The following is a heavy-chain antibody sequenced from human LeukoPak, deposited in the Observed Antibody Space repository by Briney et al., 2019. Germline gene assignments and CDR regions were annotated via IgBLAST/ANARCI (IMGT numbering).Heavy chain of an antibody. V-gene: IGHV3-21*01. CDR3: ARVSRGKWELLGAHDY. D-gene: IGHD1-26*01. CDR2: ISTSSSYI. CDR1: GFTFNNYC. Sequence: GGSLRLSCAASGFTFNNYCMNWVRQAPGKGLEWVSSISTSSSYIYYADSVKGRFTISRDNTRKSVYLQMNSLRAEDTAVYYCARVSRGKWELLGAHDYWGQGTLVTVSS. J-gene: IGHJ4*02.